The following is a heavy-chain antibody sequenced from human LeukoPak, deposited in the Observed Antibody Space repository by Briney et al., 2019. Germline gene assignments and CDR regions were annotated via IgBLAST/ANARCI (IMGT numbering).Heavy chain of an antibody. J-gene: IGHJ4*02. CDR3: VRALYDGSGYYSHFDY. CDR2: ISYDGTKR. CDR1: GFTFSSYA. Sequence: GGTLRLSCAASGFTFSSYAVHWVRQAPGKGLEWVAIISYDGTKRYYADSVKGRFTISRDNSKNTLFLQMNSLRTEDTAVYYCVRALYDGSGYYSHFDYWGQGTLVTVSS. D-gene: IGHD3-22*01. V-gene: IGHV3-30*04.